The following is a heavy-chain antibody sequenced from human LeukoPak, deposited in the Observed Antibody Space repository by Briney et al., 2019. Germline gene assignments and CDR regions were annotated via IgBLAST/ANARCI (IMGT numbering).Heavy chain of an antibody. J-gene: IGHJ4*02. CDR3: ARHRGNYYGSGSYLPPDY. V-gene: IGHV4-34*01. D-gene: IGHD3-10*01. CDR1: GGSFSGYY. Sequence: SETLSLTCAVYGGSFSGYYWSWIRQPPGKGLEWIGEINHSGSTNYNPSLKSRVTISVDTSKNQFSLKLSSVTAADTAVYYCARHRGNYYGSGSYLPPDYWGQGTLVTVSS. CDR2: INHSGST.